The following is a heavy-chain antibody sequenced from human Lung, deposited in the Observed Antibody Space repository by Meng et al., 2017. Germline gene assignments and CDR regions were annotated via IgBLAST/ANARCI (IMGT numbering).Heavy chain of an antibody. Sequence: HVELEQWGEGLLRPSETLSLPCVVSGGPFSDYYWSWIRQPPGKGLEWIGEINHSGSTNYNPSLESRATISVDTSQNNLSLKLSSVTAADSAVYYCARGPTTMAHDFDYWGQGTLVTVSS. J-gene: IGHJ4*02. CDR3: ARGPTTMAHDFDY. CDR1: GGPFSDYY. D-gene: IGHD4-11*01. CDR2: INHSGST. V-gene: IGHV4-34*01.